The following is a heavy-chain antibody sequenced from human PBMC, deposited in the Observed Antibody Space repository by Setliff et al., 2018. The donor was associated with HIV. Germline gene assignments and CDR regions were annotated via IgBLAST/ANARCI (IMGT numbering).Heavy chain of an antibody. V-gene: IGHV3-23*01. CDR3: ARGRDGYNSFDY. Sequence: PGGSLRLSCAASGSTFSSYALGWVRQAPGKGLEWFSVISGSGGSTSYADSVKGRFTISRDNAKNTLYLQMNSLRAEDTAVYYCARGRDGYNSFDYWGQGTLVTVSS. CDR1: GSTFSSYA. CDR2: ISGSGGST. J-gene: IGHJ4*02. D-gene: IGHD5-12*01.